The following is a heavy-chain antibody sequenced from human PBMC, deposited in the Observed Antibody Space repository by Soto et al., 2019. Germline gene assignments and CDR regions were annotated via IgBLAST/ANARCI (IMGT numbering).Heavy chain of an antibody. CDR1: GGSISSGGYY. D-gene: IGHD3-10*01. Sequence: QVQLQESGPGLVKPSQTLSLTCTVSGGSISSGGYYWSWIRQHPGKGLEWIGYIYYSGSTYYNPSLKSRVTLSVGTXXNXFXLKLSSVTAADTAVYYCARTEDGREFTSHPPYYFDYWGQGTLVTVSS. CDR3: ARTEDGREFTSHPPYYFDY. J-gene: IGHJ4*02. V-gene: IGHV4-31*03. CDR2: IYYSGST.